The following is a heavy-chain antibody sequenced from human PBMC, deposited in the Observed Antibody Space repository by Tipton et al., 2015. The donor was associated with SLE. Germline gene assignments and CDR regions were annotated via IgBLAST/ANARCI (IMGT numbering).Heavy chain of an antibody. J-gene: IGHJ6*03. CDR2: IYYSGST. CDR3: ARDGSGSYYYYMDV. V-gene: IGHV4-31*03. Sequence: TLSPTCTVSGGSISSGGYYWSWIRQHPGKGLEWIGYIYYSGSTYYNPSLKSRVTISVDTSKNQFSLKLSSVTAADTAVYYCARDGSGSYYYYMDVWGKGTTVTVSS. CDR1: GGSISSGGYY. D-gene: IGHD1-26*01.